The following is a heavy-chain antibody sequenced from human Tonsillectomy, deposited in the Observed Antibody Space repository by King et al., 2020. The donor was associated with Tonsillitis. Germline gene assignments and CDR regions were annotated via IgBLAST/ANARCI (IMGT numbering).Heavy chain of an antibody. CDR1: GYSCTSYW. CDR3: ARPRHCGGDCYSHYYFDY. V-gene: IGHV5-51*01. Sequence: VQLVESGAEVKKPGESLKISCKGSGYSCTSYWIGWVRQMPWKGLEWMGIIYPGDSDTINSPSFQGQVTISADKSISTAYLQWSSLKASDTAMYYCARPRHCGGDCYSHYYFDYWGQGTLVTVSS. CDR2: IYPGDSDT. J-gene: IGHJ4*02. D-gene: IGHD2-21*02.